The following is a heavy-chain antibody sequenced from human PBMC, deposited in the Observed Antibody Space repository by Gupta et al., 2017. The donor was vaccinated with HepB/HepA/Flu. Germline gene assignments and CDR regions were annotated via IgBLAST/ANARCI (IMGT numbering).Heavy chain of an antibody. CDR2: IYYSGST. CDR3: ASSIYYGSGSYGYFDY. CDR1: GGSISSSSYY. D-gene: IGHD3-10*01. V-gene: IGHV4-39*01. J-gene: IGHJ4*02. Sequence: QLQLQESGPGLVKPSETLSLTCTVSGGSISSSSYYWGWIRQLPGKGLEWIGSIYYSGSTYYNPSLKSRVTISVDTSKNQFSLKLSSVTAADTAVYSCASSIYYGSGSYGYFDYWGQGTLVTVSS.